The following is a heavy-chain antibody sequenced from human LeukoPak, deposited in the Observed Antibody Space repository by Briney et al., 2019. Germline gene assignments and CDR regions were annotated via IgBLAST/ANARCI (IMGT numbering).Heavy chain of an antibody. CDR2: IYYSGST. V-gene: IGHV4-59*01. J-gene: IGHJ4*02. Sequence: SETLSLTCTVSGGYISDYYWSWIRQPPGRGLEWIGYIYYSGSTKYNPSLKSRVTISVDTSKNQFSLKLSSVTAADTAVYYCARADSSGWRDWGQGTLVTVSS. D-gene: IGHD6-19*01. CDR1: GGYISDYY. CDR3: ARADSSGWRD.